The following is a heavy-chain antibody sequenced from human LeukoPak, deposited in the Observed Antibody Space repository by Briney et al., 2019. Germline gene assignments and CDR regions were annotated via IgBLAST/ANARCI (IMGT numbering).Heavy chain of an antibody. Sequence: GASVKVSCKASGGTFSSYAISWVRQAPGQGLEWMGGIIPIFGTANYARKFQGRVTITADESTSTAYMELSSLRSEDTAVYYCARVTYYDILTGYYPGHYYYYYGMDVWGQGTTVTVSS. CDR3: ARVTYYDILTGYYPGHYYYYYGMDV. CDR1: GGTFSSYA. CDR2: IIPIFGTA. V-gene: IGHV1-69*13. D-gene: IGHD3-9*01. J-gene: IGHJ6*02.